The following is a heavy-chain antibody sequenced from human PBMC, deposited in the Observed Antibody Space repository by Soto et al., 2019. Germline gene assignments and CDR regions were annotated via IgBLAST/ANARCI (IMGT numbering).Heavy chain of an antibody. J-gene: IGHJ4*01. CDR3: ARLYYGSGRYYFEY. CDR2: MNPNSGNT. Sequence: ASVKVSCKASGYTFTSYDINWVRQATVQGLEWMGWMNPNSGNTGYAQKFQGGVTMTRNTSISTAYMELSSLRSEDTAVYYCARLYYGSGRYYFEYWGHETLVTVSS. CDR1: GYTFTSYD. D-gene: IGHD3-10*01. V-gene: IGHV1-8*01.